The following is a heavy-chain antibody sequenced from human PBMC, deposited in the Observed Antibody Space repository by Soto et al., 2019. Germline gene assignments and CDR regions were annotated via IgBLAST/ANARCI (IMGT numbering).Heavy chain of an antibody. V-gene: IGHV3-33*01. Sequence: GGSLRLSCAASGFNFSSYGMHWVRQAPGKGLEWVAVIWYDGSNKYYADSVKGRFTISRHNSKNTLYLQMNSLRAEDTAVYYCARDVCYYVFGSGYRPGYYYYLAVWGKGTTVTVSS. CDR3: ARDVCYYVFGSGYRPGYYYYLAV. CDR1: GFNFSSYG. D-gene: IGHD3-3*01. CDR2: IWYDGSNK. J-gene: IGHJ6*03.